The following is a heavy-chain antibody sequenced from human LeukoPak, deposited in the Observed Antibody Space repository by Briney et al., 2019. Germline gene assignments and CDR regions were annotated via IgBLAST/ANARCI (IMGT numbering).Heavy chain of an antibody. J-gene: IGHJ5*02. CDR3: AKDRSGTTSGS. Sequence: GGSLRLSCAASGFTFSIYAMGWVRQAPGKGLEWVSAITGSGSSTYYADSVKGRFTISRDNSKNTLYLQMNSLRVEDTAVYYCAKDRSGTTSGSWGQGTLVTVSS. CDR1: GFTFSIYA. D-gene: IGHD1-1*01. CDR2: ITGSGSST. V-gene: IGHV3-23*01.